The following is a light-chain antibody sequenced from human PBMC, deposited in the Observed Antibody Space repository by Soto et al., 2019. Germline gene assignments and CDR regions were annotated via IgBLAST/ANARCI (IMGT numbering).Light chain of an antibody. CDR3: QQCGSSST. J-gene: IGKJ5*01. Sequence: EIVLTQSPGTLSLSPGERATLXXXASQTFSNSFLSWFQQIPGQAPRLLIYGASMRATGIPDRFSGSGSGTDFTLTISRLEPEDFAVYYCQQCGSSSTFGQGTRLEI. CDR2: GAS. V-gene: IGKV3-20*01. CDR1: QTFSNSF.